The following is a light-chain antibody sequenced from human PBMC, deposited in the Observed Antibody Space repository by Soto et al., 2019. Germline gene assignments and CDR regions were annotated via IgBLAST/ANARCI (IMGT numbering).Light chain of an antibody. V-gene: IGLV3-21*04. J-gene: IGLJ2*01. CDR2: YDS. CDR3: QVWDSSSDHAV. Sequence: SYELTQPPSVSVAPGKPASITCGENNIGSKSVHWYQQKPGQAPVLVIYYDSARPSGIPERFSGSNSGNTATLTISRVEAGDEADYYCQVWDSSSDHAVFGGGTKLTVL. CDR1: NIGSKS.